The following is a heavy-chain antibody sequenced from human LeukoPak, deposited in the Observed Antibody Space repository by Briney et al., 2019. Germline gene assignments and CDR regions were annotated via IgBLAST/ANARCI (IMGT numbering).Heavy chain of an antibody. J-gene: IGHJ4*02. D-gene: IGHD2-21*02. Sequence: GGSLRLSCAATGFNFANHAMSWVRQTPGKGLEWVSAISGGGDITYYADSVTGRFTISRDNSKDTLFLQMHSLRPGDTAVYYCVREDTPATANYWGQGTLVTISS. V-gene: IGHV3-23*01. CDR3: VREDTPATANY. CDR1: GFNFANHA. CDR2: ISGGGDIT.